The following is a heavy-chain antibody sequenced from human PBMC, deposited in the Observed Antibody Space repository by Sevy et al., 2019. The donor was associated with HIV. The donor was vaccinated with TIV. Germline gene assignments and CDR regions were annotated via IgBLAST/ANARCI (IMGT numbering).Heavy chain of an antibody. CDR3: VREGGGQWSRNWDY. D-gene: IGHD6-19*01. V-gene: IGHV3-33*01. CDR1: GFTFSNYG. J-gene: IGHJ4*02. CDR2: IWNDGSNK. Sequence: GGSLRLSCAASGFTFSNYGMHWVRQAPGKGLEWVAIIWNDGSNKYYADSVKGRFTITRDNSKNTLYLQINSRRSEDTAVYYCVREGGGQWSRNWDYWGQGTLVTVSS.